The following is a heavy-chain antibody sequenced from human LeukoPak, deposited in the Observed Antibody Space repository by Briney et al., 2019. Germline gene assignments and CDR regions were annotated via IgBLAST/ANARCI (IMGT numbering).Heavy chain of an antibody. J-gene: IGHJ4*02. CDR3: ARHNARLRGWIGEVDY. D-gene: IGHD3-10*01. V-gene: IGHV4-59*08. CDR2: IYYSGST. CDR1: GGSINNYY. Sequence: PSETLSLTCSVSGGSINNYYWSWIRQPPGKGLEWIAYIYYSGSTNYNPSLKSRVTISVDTSKNPFSLMLSSVTAADTAVYYCARHNARLRGWIGEVDYWGQGALVTVSS.